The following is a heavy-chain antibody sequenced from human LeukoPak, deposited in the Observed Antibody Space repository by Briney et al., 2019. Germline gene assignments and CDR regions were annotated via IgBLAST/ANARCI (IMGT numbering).Heavy chain of an antibody. CDR3: AKDIKKGENYDFWSGYTHGFDY. J-gene: IGHJ4*02. CDR2: IRYDGSNK. CDR1: GFTFRSYG. D-gene: IGHD3-3*01. Sequence: GGSLRLSXAASGFTFRSYGMHWVRQAPGKGLEWVAFIRYDGSNKYYADSVKGRFTISRDNSKNTLYLQMNSLRAEDTAVYYCAKDIKKGENYDFWSGYTHGFDYWSQGTLVTVSS. V-gene: IGHV3-30*02.